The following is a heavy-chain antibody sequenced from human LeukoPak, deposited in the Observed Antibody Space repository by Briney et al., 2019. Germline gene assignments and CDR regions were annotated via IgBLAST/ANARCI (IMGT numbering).Heavy chain of an antibody. CDR1: GFNVGTYA. CDR2: INTGETT. Sequence: MSGGSLRLSCAASGFNVGTYAMSWVRQAPGRGLEWVSCINTGETTFYADSVKGRFTISRDNAKNSLYLQMNSLRAEDTAVYYCARGPSDGYNPMDIYYFDYWGQGTLVTVSS. D-gene: IGHD5-24*01. CDR3: ARGPSDGYNPMDIYYFDY. J-gene: IGHJ4*02. V-gene: IGHV3-69-1*01.